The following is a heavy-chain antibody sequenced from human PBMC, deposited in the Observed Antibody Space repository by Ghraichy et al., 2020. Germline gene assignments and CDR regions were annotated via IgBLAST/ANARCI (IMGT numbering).Heavy chain of an antibody. D-gene: IGHD3-9*01. Sequence: SQTLSLTCSVSGGSITSYYWSWIRQPPGKGLEWIGYIYYTGRTSYNPSLKSRVTMSIDTPKNQFSLNVTSVTAADTARYFCARAHAVYDILTRRYGYYFDNWGQGNQVTVSS. J-gene: IGHJ4*02. CDR2: IYYTGRT. CDR3: ARAHAVYDILTRRYGYYFDN. CDR1: GGSITSYY. V-gene: IGHV4-59*01.